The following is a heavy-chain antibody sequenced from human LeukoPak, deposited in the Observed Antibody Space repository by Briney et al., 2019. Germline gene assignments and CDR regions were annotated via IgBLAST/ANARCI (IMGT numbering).Heavy chain of an antibody. J-gene: IGHJ4*02. CDR1: GYSVTSYW. CDR2: IYPGDSDT. D-gene: IGHD5-24*01. Sequence: GESLKISWKGSGYSVTSYWIGWVRQMPGKGLEWMGIIYPGDSDTRYSPSFQGQVTISADKSISTAYLQWSSLKASDTAMYYCARHGRDGYFTFDYWGQGTLVTVSS. V-gene: IGHV5-51*01. CDR3: ARHGRDGYFTFDY.